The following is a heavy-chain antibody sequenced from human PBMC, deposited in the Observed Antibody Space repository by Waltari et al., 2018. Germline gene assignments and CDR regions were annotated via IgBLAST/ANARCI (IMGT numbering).Heavy chain of an antibody. Sequence: EVQLVETGGGLIQPGGSLRLSCAASGFTVRSNYMGWVRQAPGKGLEWFSGIYSGGSTYYADSVKGRFTISRDNSKNTLYLQMNSLRAEDTAVYYCARDLEYSSSRGAFDIWGQGTMVTVSS. CDR1: GFTVRSNY. V-gene: IGHV3-53*02. D-gene: IGHD6-6*01. J-gene: IGHJ3*02. CDR3: ARDLEYSSSRGAFDI. CDR2: IYSGGST.